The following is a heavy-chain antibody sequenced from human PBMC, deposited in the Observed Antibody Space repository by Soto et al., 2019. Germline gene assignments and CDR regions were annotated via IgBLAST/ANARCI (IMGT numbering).Heavy chain of an antibody. CDR3: ATNLFPFVIVPTAIL. D-gene: IGHD2-2*01. CDR1: GYTLTELS. J-gene: IGHJ4*02. CDR2: FDVEDGET. Sequence: AASVKVSCKVSGYTLTELSMHWVRQAPGKGLEWMGGFDVEDGETIYAQKFQVRVTMTEDTSTDTAYMELSSLRSEDTAVYYCATNLFPFVIVPTAILWGQGTLVTVSS. V-gene: IGHV1-24*01.